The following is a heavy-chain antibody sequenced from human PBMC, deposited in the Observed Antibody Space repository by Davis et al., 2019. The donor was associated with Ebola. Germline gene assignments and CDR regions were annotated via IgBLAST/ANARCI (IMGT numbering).Heavy chain of an antibody. J-gene: IGHJ3*02. V-gene: IGHV3-33*07. Sequence: GESLKISCAASGFTFSSYGMSWVRQAPGKGLEGVAHIWYDGSNKYYGDSVTGRFTVSRDNSKNTLYLEMDSLRAEDTALYYCAREGSIHAFDIWGQGTMVTVS. CDR3: AREGSIHAFDI. CDR1: GFTFSSYG. D-gene: IGHD3-10*01. CDR2: IWYDGSNK.